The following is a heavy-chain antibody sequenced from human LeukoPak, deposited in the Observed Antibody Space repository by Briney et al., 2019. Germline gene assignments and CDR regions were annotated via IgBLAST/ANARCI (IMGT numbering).Heavy chain of an antibody. J-gene: IGHJ4*02. V-gene: IGHV3-23*01. CDR2: ISGSGGST. CDR1: GFSFSSNY. CDR3: VREDTPATANY. Sequence: GGSLRLSCTASGFSFSSNYMSWVRQAPGKGLEWVSAISGSGGSTYYADSVKGRFTISRDNSKNTLYLQMNSLRAEDTAVYYCVREDTPATANYWGQGTLVTISS. D-gene: IGHD2-21*02.